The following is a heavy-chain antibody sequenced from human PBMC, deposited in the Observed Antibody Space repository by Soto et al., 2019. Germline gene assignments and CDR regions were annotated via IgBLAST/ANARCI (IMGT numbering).Heavy chain of an antibody. Sequence: WGSLRLSCAASGFTFSSYALHWVRQAPGKGLEWVAFISHDGSNQNYAGSVKGRFTISRDNSRNTLYAEMNSLRGEDTAVYYCARDPVWEAVAGYFDHWGQGTPVTVSS. CDR3: ARDPVWEAVAGYFDH. CDR2: ISHDGSNQ. D-gene: IGHD6-19*01. CDR1: GFTFSSYA. J-gene: IGHJ4*02. V-gene: IGHV3-30*03.